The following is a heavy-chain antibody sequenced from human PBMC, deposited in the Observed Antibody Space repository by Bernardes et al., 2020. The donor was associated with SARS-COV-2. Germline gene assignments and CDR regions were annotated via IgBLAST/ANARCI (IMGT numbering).Heavy chain of an antibody. CDR2: IYYSGST. Sequence: SETLSLTCTVSGGSINSYYWTWIRQPPGKGLEWLGYIYYSGSTNYNPSLKSRVTISLDTSKNQFSLKLRSVTAADTAVYSCARSGRVGFDIWGQGTMVTVSS. J-gene: IGHJ3*02. D-gene: IGHD6-25*01. CDR1: GGSINSYY. V-gene: IGHV4-59*01. CDR3: ARSGRVGFDI.